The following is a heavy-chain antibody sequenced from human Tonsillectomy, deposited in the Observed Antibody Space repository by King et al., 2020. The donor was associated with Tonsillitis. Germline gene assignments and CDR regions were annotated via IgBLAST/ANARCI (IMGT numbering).Heavy chain of an antibody. J-gene: IGHJ4*02. CDR2: ISGSGGST. Sequence: VQLVESGGGLVQPGGSLRLSCAASGFTFSSYAMSWGRQAPGKGLVWVSAISGSGGSTYYADSVKGRFTISRDNSKNTLYLQMNSLRAEDTAVYYCAKDRPYYYGSGSYYGYFDYWGQGTLVTVSS. V-gene: IGHV3-23*04. CDR1: GFTFSSYA. CDR3: AKDRPYYYGSGSYYGYFDY. D-gene: IGHD3-10*01.